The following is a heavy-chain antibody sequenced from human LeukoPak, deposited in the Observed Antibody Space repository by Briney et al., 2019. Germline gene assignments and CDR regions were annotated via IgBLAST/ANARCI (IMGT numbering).Heavy chain of an antibody. CDR1: GFTFSSYA. CDR3: AKDGDLYGHADY. V-gene: IGHV3-30-3*01. CDR2: ISYDGSNK. D-gene: IGHD4-17*01. J-gene: IGHJ4*02. Sequence: GGSLRLSCAASGFTFSSYAMHWVRQAPGKGLEWVASISYDGSNKYYADSLKGRFTISRDNSKKTLYLQMNSLRAEDSAVYYCAKDGDLYGHADYWGQGTLVTVSS.